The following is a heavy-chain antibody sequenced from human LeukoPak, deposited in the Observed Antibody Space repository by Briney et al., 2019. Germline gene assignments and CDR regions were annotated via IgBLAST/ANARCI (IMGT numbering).Heavy chain of an antibody. V-gene: IGHV4-38-2*01. CDR3: ARVLWCGAYNFDY. CDR1: GSSISSGYY. Sequence: SETLSLTCAVSGSSISSGYYWGWIRQPPGKGLEWIGSIYHSGSTYYNPSLKSRVTISVDTSKNQFSLKLSSVTAADTAVYYCARVLWCGAYNFDYWGQGTLVTVSS. J-gene: IGHJ4*02. D-gene: IGHD3-10*01. CDR2: IYHSGST.